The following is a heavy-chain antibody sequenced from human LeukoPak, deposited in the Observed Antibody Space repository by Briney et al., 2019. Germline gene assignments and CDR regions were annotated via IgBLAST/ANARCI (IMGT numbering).Heavy chain of an antibody. CDR2: IYYSGST. D-gene: IGHD3-22*01. CDR3: AKSALIYYNDRGAYYYFDH. Sequence: KTSETLSLTCTVSGGSISSYYWSWIRQPPGKGLEWIGYIYYSGSTNYNPSLKSRVTISVDTSKNQFSLKLSSVTAADTAVYYCAKSALIYYNDRGAYYYFDHWGQGALVTVSS. J-gene: IGHJ4*02. V-gene: IGHV4-59*01. CDR1: GGSISSYY.